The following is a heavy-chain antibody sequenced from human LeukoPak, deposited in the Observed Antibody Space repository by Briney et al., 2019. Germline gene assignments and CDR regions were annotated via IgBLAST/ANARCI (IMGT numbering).Heavy chain of an antibody. D-gene: IGHD3-22*01. CDR1: GGTFSSYA. Sequence: GASVTVSCKASGGTFSSYAISWVRQAPGQGLEWMGRIIPILGIANYAQKFQGRVTITADKSTSTAYMELSSLRSEDTAVYYCASMYYYDSSGYPDYWGQGTLVTVSS. CDR3: ASMYYYDSSGYPDY. V-gene: IGHV1-69*04. J-gene: IGHJ4*02. CDR2: IIPILGIA.